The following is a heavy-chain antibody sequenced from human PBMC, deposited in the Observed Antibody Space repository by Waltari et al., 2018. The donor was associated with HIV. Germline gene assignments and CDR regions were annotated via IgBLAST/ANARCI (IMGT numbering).Heavy chain of an antibody. Sequence: QVQLQQWGAGLLKPSETLSLTCAVSGGSLNDYWWSWIRQPPGKGLEWIGEIYHRGSTTYNPSLQSRVTMSVDTSKEQVSLNLWSVTAADTALYYCARHIRGNNAFDIWGQGTMVTVS. CDR1: GGSLNDYW. CDR3: ARHIRGNNAFDI. V-gene: IGHV4-34*01. D-gene: IGHD1-1*01. CDR2: IYHRGST. J-gene: IGHJ3*02.